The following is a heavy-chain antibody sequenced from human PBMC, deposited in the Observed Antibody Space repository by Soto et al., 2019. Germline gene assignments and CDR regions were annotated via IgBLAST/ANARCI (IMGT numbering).Heavy chain of an antibody. D-gene: IGHD1-1*01. Sequence: GGSLRLSCAASGFTFSSYGMHWVRQAPGKGLEWVAVISYDGSNKYYADSVKGRFTISRGNSKNTLYLQMNSLRAEDTAVYYCAKGAGTHYYYYGMDVWGQGTTVTVSS. CDR2: ISYDGSNK. CDR3: AKGAGTHYYYYGMDV. CDR1: GFTFSSYG. V-gene: IGHV3-30*18. J-gene: IGHJ6*02.